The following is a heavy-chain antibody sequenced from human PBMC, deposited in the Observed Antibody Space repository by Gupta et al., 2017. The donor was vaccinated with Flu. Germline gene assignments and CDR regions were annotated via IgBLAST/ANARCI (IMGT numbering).Heavy chain of an antibody. CDR1: GYTFPGYY. Sequence: QVQLVQSGAEVKKPGASVKVSCKASGYTFPGYYMHWVRQAPGQGLEWMGWINPNSGGTNYAQKFQGRVTMTRDTSISTAYMELSRLRSDDTAVYYCARGDIVVVPAAIAYYYGMDVWGQGTTVTVSS. CDR2: INPNSGGT. D-gene: IGHD2-2*01. CDR3: ARGDIVVVPAAIAYYYGMDV. J-gene: IGHJ6*02. V-gene: IGHV1-2*02.